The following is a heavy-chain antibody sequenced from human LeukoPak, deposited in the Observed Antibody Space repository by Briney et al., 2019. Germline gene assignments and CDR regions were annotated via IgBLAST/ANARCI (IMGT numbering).Heavy chain of an antibody. Sequence: PSETLSLTCSVSGGSITSSTYHWGWIRQSPGKGLEWIGNIYSSGSTYYNPSLKSRVTISVDTSKNHVSLRLNSVTAAVTAVFYCARTQELIPAYWYFDLWAVAPSSLSPQ. J-gene: IGHJ2*01. V-gene: IGHV4-39*02. D-gene: IGHD1-1*01. CDR2: IYSSGST. CDR3: ARTQELIPAYWYFDL. CDR1: GGSITSSTYH.